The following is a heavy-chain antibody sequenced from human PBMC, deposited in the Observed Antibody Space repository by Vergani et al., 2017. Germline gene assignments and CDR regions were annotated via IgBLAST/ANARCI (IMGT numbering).Heavy chain of an antibody. CDR2: IYPNGNG. V-gene: IGHV4-4*07. J-gene: IGHJ5*02. CDR3: ARGNCGVNCPKYNWLAP. D-gene: IGHD2-21*01. Sequence: QVHLQESGPGVVKPSDTLYLTCTVSGGSMSDFYWTWIRPPAGRGLEWIGRIYPNGNGNYNESLRSRLTMSIDTSRSQFSLSLSSVTAADTAVYYCARGNCGVNCPKYNWLAPWGRGILVTVSS. CDR1: GGSMSDFY.